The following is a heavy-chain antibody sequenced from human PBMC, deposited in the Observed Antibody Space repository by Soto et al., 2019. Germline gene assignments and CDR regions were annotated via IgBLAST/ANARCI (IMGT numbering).Heavy chain of an antibody. CDR1: GYTFNSYG. CDR3: ARGTYFGPTPGPFDI. V-gene: IGHV1-18*01. Sequence: QAQLVQSGAEVKKPGASVKVSCKASGYTFNSYGITWVRQAPGQGLEWLGWINGYIGYIEWVQKFRGRVTLTTDTSTSTAYMELRNLRSDDTAVYYCARGTYFGPTPGPFDIWGQGTMVSVSS. CDR2: INGYIGYI. D-gene: IGHD3-9*01. J-gene: IGHJ3*02.